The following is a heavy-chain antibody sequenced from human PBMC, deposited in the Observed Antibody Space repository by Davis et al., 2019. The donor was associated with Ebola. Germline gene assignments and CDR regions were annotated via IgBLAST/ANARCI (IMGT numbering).Heavy chain of an antibody. V-gene: IGHV4-39*01. CDR3: ARHQGAYYSDY. CDR2: IYYSGST. J-gene: IGHJ4*02. CDR1: GGSISSSNYY. D-gene: IGHD3-10*01. Sequence: SETLSLTCTVSGGSISSSNYYWGWIRQPPGKGLEWIGTIYYSGSTYSNASLKGRVTMSVNTSKNQFSLKLLSVTAADTAMYYCARHQGAYYSDYWGQGTLVTVSP.